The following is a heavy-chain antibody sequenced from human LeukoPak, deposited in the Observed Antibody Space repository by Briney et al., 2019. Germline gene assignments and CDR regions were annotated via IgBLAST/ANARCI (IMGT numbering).Heavy chain of an antibody. CDR2: INSRSNYK. J-gene: IGHJ3*02. CDR1: GFSFTTYT. D-gene: IGHD1-26*01. V-gene: IGHV3-21*01. Sequence: AGSLRLSCATSGFSFTTYTMNWVRQAPGKGLEWVSSINSRSNYKYYADSVKGRFTISRDNAKNSLFLQMNSLRIEDSAIYYCAREDGIVGTTSAFDIWGQGTMVTVSS. CDR3: AREDGIVGTTSAFDI.